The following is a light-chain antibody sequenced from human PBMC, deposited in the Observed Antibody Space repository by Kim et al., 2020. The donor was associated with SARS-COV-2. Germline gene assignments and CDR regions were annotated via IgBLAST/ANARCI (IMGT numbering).Light chain of an antibody. CDR3: QQGNRFPLA. CDR2: AAS. J-gene: IGKJ4*01. V-gene: IGKV1-12*01. Sequence: DIQLTQSPSSVSASVGDRVTITCRANQDIRNWLVWYQQKPGRAPKLLIHAASTLQSGVPSRFSGSGSGTDFTLTISSLQPEDFATYYCQQGNRFPLAFGGGTKVDIK. CDR1: QDIRNW.